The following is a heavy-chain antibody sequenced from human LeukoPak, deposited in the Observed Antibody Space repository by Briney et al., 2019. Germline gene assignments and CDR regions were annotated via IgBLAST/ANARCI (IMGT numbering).Heavy chain of an antibody. CDR1: RFTFSNYW. V-gene: IGHV3-7*01. J-gene: IGHJ4*02. CDR3: ARETTNYAFWSGEKYYFDY. CDR2: IKDDGSET. Sequence: PGGSLRLSCAASRFTFSNYWMAWVRQAPGKGLEWVANIKDDGSETHYVDSVKGRFTISRDNAKNSLYLQMNSLRAEDTAVYYCARETTNYAFWSGEKYYFDYWGQGTLVTVSS. D-gene: IGHD3-3*01.